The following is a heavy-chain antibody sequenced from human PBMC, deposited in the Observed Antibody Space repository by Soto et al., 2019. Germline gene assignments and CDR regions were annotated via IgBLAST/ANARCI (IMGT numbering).Heavy chain of an antibody. V-gene: IGHV4-61*01. D-gene: IGHD3-3*01. CDR3: ARDTIFGVVMTPTYYYYYGMDV. CDR2: IYYSGST. J-gene: IGHJ6*02. Sequence: PSETLSLTCTVSGGSVSSCSYYWSWIRQPPGKGLEWIGYIYYSGSTNYNPSLKSRVTISVDTSKNQFSLKLSSVTAADTAVYYCARDTIFGVVMTPTYYYYYGMDVWGQGTTVTVSS. CDR1: GGSVSSCSYY.